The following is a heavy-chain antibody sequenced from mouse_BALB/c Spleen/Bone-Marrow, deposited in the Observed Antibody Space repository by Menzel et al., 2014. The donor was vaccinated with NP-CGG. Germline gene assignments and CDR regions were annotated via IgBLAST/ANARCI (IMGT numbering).Heavy chain of an antibody. CDR3: ARSDGYRDMDY. Sequence: QVHVKQSGPELVKPGASVKISCKASGYAFSSSWMNWVKQRPGQGLEWIGRIYPGDGDTKYNGKFKGKATLTADKSSSTAYMQLSSLTSVDSAVHFCARSDGYRDMDYWGQGTSVTVSS. CDR1: GYAFSSSW. CDR2: IYPGDGDT. D-gene: IGHD2-3*01. V-gene: IGHV1-82*01. J-gene: IGHJ4*01.